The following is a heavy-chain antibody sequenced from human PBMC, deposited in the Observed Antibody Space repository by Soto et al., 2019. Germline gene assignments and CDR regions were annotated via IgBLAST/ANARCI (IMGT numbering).Heavy chain of an antibody. D-gene: IGHD3-10*01. CDR1: GGFISSSNW. J-gene: IGHJ4*02. Sequence: QVQLQESGPGLVKPSGTLSLTCAVSGGFISSSNWWRWVRQPPGKGLQWIGEIKHSGITNYIPSRKSRVTISVDQYRNQFSLKLSSVTAADTAVYYCARRWGEGRVDYWGQGTLVTVSS. V-gene: IGHV4-4*02. CDR3: ARRWGEGRVDY. CDR2: IKHSGIT.